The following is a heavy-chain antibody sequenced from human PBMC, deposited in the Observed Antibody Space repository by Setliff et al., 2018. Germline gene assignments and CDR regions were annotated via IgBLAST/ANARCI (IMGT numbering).Heavy chain of an antibody. CDR3: ARQATDY. CDR2: IWYDGSNK. V-gene: IGHV3-33*01. J-gene: IGHJ4*02. Sequence: PGGSLRLSCAASGFTFNNFAMHWVRQAPGKGLEWVAVIWYDGSNKYYADSVKGRFTISRDNSKSTLYLQMNSLRAEDTALYYCARQATDYWGQGTLVTVSS. CDR1: GFTFNNFA.